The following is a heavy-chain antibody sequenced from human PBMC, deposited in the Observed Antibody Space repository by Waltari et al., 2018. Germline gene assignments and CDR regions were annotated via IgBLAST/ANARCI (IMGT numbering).Heavy chain of an antibody. J-gene: IGHJ5*02. CDR3: AGPRLGVPAAIGS. D-gene: IGHD2-2*02. V-gene: IGHV4-34*01. CDR1: GGSFSGSY. CDR2: INNSGST. Sequence: QVQLQQWGAGLLKPSETLSLTCAVYGGSFSGSYWSWLRQPPGKGLEWIGEINNSGSTNYNPSLKSRVTISVDTSKNQFSLKLSSVTAADTAVYYCAGPRLGVPAAIGSWGQGTLVTVSS.